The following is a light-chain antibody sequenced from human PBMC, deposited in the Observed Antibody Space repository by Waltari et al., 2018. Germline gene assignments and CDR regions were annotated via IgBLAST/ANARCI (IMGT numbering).Light chain of an antibody. Sequence: QSALTQPASVSGSPGQSLPISCPGTSTHVGGDNLVSWYQQHPGKAPKLMIYDGSNRPSGVSHRFSGSKSGNTASLTISGLQAEDEADYYCSSYTSSSWVFGGGTKLTVL. CDR2: DGS. J-gene: IGLJ3*02. V-gene: IGLV2-14*03. CDR1: STHVGGDNL. CDR3: SSYTSSSWV.